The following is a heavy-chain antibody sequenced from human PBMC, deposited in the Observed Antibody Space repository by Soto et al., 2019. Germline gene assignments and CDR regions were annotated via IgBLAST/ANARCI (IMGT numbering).Heavy chain of an antibody. D-gene: IGHD5-12*01. CDR1: GGTLSSYN. J-gene: IGHJ5*02. V-gene: IGHV1-69*02. CDR3: ASLNGWLRYWFDP. CDR2: ITPILGIA. Sequence: VEVSRKASGGTLSSYNIRWGGQGPRQGLEWMGRITPILGIANYAQKFQGRVTITADKSTSTAYMELSSLRSEDTAVYYCASLNGWLRYWFDPWGQGTLVTVSS.